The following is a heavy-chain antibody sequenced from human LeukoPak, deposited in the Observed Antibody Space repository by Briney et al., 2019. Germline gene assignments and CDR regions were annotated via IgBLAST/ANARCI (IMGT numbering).Heavy chain of an antibody. Sequence: PGGSLRLSCAASGFTFSSYAMSWVRQAPGKGLEWVSAISGSGGSTYYADSVKGRFTISRDSSKNTLYLQMNSLRAEDTAVYYCAKDYAGDQEHWFDPWGQGTLVTVSS. J-gene: IGHJ5*02. CDR2: ISGSGGST. V-gene: IGHV3-23*01. CDR1: GFTFSSYA. CDR3: AKDYAGDQEHWFDP. D-gene: IGHD7-27*01.